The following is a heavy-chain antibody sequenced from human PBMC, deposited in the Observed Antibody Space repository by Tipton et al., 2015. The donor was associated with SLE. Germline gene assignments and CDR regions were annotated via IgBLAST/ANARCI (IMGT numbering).Heavy chain of an antibody. CDR1: GGSISSSSYY. D-gene: IGHD3-10*01. V-gene: IGHV4-39*07. CDR2: IYYSGST. J-gene: IGHJ3*02. CDR3: ASRGQSNWPPPHAFDI. Sequence: TLSLTCTVSGGSISSSSYYWGWIRQPPGKGLEWIGSIYYSGSTYYNPSLKSRGTISVDTSKNQVSLKLSSVTAADTAVYYCASRGQSNWPPPHAFDIWGQGKMVTVSS.